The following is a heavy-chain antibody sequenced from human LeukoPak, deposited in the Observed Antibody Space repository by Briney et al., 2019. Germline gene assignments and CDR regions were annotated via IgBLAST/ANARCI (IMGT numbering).Heavy chain of an antibody. V-gene: IGHV1-2*02. D-gene: IGHD1-26*01. CDR1: GYTFTGYY. CDR2: INPNSGGT. Sequence: ASVKVSCKASGYTFTGYYMHWVRQAPGQGLEWMGWINPNSGGTNYAQEFQGRVTMTRDTSISTAYMELSRLRSDDTAVYYCARDRSGSYYVVDYWGQGTLVTVSS. J-gene: IGHJ4*02. CDR3: ARDRSGSYYVVDY.